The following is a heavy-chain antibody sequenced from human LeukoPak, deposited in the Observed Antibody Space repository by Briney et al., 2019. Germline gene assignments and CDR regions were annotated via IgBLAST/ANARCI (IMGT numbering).Heavy chain of an antibody. D-gene: IGHD6-19*01. V-gene: IGHV3-64*01. Sequence: PGGSLRLSCAASGFSLSNFDMHWVRQAPGKGLEYVSAISSNGGSTYYANSVKGRFTISRDNSKNTLYLQMGSLRAEDMAVYYCARAIAVAARFDYWGQGTLVTVSS. CDR3: ARAIAVAARFDY. J-gene: IGHJ4*02. CDR1: GFSLSNFD. CDR2: ISSNGGST.